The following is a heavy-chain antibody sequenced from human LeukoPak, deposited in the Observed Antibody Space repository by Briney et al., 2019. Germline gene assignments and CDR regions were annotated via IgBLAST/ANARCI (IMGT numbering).Heavy chain of an antibody. CDR1: GFTFSSYS. CDR2: ISSSSSYI. J-gene: IGHJ5*02. CDR3: ARDKLSIAAAGTVWFDP. Sequence: KAGGSLRLSCAASGFTFSSYSMNWVRQAPGKGLEWVSSISSSSSYIYYADSVKGRFTISRDNAKNSLYLQMNSLRAEDTAVHYCARDKLSIAAAGTVWFDPWGQGNLVTVSS. V-gene: IGHV3-21*01. D-gene: IGHD6-13*01.